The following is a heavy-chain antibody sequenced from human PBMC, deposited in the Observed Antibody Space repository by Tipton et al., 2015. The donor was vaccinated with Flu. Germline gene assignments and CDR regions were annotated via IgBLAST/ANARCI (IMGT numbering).Heavy chain of an antibody. D-gene: IGHD3-3*01. CDR2: IYTSGST. J-gene: IGHJ6*02. CDR3: ARVGDLWSGTNYGLDV. V-gene: IGHV4-4*07. Sequence: TLSLTCTVSGGSISSYYWSWIRQPAGKGLEWIGRIYTSGSTNYNSSLKSRVTMSVDTSKNQFSLKLSSVTAADTAVYYCARVGDLWSGTNYGLDVWGQGTTVTVSS. CDR1: GGSISSYY.